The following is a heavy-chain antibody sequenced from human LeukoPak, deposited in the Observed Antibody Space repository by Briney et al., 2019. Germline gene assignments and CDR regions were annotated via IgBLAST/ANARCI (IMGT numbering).Heavy chain of an antibody. CDR2: INHSGST. CDR3: ARSLAPYDAFDI. Sequence: SETLSLTCAVYGGSFSGYYWSWIRQPPGKGLEWVGEINHSGSTNYNPSLKSRVTISVDTSKNQFSLKLSSVTAADTAVYYCARSLAPYDAFDIWGQGTMVTVSS. CDR1: GGSFSGYY. V-gene: IGHV4-34*01. J-gene: IGHJ3*02.